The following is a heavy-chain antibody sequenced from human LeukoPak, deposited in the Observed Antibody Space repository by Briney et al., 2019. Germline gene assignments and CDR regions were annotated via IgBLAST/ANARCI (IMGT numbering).Heavy chain of an antibody. D-gene: IGHD6-13*01. J-gene: IGHJ4*02. CDR2: ISYDGSNK. V-gene: IGHV3-30*04. CDR1: GFTFSSYA. CDR3: ARVDSSSWYPGFDY. Sequence: PGGSLRLSCAASGFTFSSYAMHWVRQAPGKGLEWVAVISYDGSNKYYADSVKGRFTISRDNSKNTLYLQVNSLRAEDTAVYYCARVDSSSWYPGFDYWGQGTLVTVSS.